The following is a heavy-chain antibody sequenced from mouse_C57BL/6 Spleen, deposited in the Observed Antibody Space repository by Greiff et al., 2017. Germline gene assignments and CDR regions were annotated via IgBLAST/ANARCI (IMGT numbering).Heavy chain of an antibody. CDR3: ARHLDSSGYWFAY. CDR2: ISSGGSYT. CDR1: GFTFSSYG. Sequence: EVQGVESGGDLVKPGGSLKLSCAASGFTFSSYGMSWVRQTPDKRLEWVATISSGGSYTYYPDRVKGRFTISRDNAKNTLYLQMSSLKSEDTAMYEWARHLDSSGYWFAYWGQGTLVTVSA. J-gene: IGHJ3*01. V-gene: IGHV5-6*01. D-gene: IGHD3-2*02.